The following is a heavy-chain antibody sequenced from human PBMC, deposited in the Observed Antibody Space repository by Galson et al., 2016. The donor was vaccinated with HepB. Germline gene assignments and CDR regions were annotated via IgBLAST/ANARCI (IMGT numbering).Heavy chain of an antibody. V-gene: IGHV4-59*01. CDR3: TRGPYCSGGTCYSGGWFDP. Sequence: LRLSCAASGFTFTDYYMTWIRQAPGKGLEWIGSIYYSGITNYNPSLKSRVTISVDTSKNQFSLKLSSVTAADTAVYYCTRGPYCSGGTCYSGGWFDPWGQGTLVTVSS. CDR1: GFTFTDYY. D-gene: IGHD2-15*01. J-gene: IGHJ5*02. CDR2: IYYSGIT.